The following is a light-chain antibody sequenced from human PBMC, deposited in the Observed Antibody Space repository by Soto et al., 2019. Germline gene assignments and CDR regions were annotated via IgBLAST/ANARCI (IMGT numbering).Light chain of an antibody. V-gene: IGLV2-11*01. Sequence: QSVLTQPRSVSGSPGQSVTISCTGTSSDVGGYNYVSWYQQHPGKAPKFMIYEVNNRPSEVSNRFSGSKSGNTASLTISGLQNEEEADYYCNSYKSRYTFVLGTGTKVTV. CDR2: EVN. CDR3: NSYKSRYTFV. CDR1: SSDVGGYNY. J-gene: IGLJ1*01.